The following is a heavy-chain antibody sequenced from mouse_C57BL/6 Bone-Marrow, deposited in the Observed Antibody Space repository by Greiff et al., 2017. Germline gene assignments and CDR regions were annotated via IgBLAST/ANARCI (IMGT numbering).Heavy chain of an antibody. V-gene: IGHV1-52*01. J-gene: IGHJ2*01. CDR2: IDPSDSET. CDR1: GYTFTSYW. D-gene: IGHD2-2*01. CDR3: ARLWLRRGPDY. Sequence: QVQLQQSGAELVRPGSSVKLSCKASGYTFTSYWMHWVKQRPIQGLEWIGNIDPSDSETHYNQKFKDKATLTVDKSSSTAYMQLSSLPSEDSAVYYCARLWLRRGPDYWGQGTTLTVSS.